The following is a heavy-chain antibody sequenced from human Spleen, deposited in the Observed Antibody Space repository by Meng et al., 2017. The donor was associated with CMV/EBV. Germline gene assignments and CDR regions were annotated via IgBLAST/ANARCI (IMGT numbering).Heavy chain of an antibody. Sequence: SETLSLTCTVSGYSISSGYYWGWIRQPPGEGLEWIGTIYHSGSTYYNPSLRSRVTISVDTSKNQFSLKVTSVTAADTAVYYCARVLSGGWEYDAFDIWGQGTMVTVSS. D-gene: IGHD2-15*01. V-gene: IGHV4-38-2*02. J-gene: IGHJ3*02. CDR2: IYHSGST. CDR3: ARVLSGGWEYDAFDI. CDR1: GYSISSGYY.